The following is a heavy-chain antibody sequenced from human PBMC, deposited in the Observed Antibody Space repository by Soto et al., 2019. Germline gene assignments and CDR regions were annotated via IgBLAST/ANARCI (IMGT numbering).Heavy chain of an antibody. CDR1: GGTFSSYA. CDR3: VRVVAIPGHPEH. CDR2: IVPIVDTS. Sequence: QVQLVQSGAEVRQPASSVKVSCKTSGGTFSSYAISWVRQAPGQGLEWMGGIVPIVDTSTYAQKFQGRVTITAEESTSTFCMELSSLRSDDTAVYYCVRVVAIPGHPEHWGQGTLVTVSS. J-gene: IGHJ4*02. V-gene: IGHV1-69*12. D-gene: IGHD2-15*01.